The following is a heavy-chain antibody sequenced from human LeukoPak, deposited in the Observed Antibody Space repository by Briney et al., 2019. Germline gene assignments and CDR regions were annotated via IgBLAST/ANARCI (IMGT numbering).Heavy chain of an antibody. V-gene: IGHV4-4*07. Sequence: SETLSLTCTVWGRSISIYYWMWIRHPAGKGREWIGRIYTSGNTNYNPSLKSRVTMSLDTSKNQFSLKLSSVTAADTAVYYCARGVAGNGYYFDYWGQGTLVTVSS. CDR3: ARGVAGNGYYFDY. CDR1: GRSISIYY. J-gene: IGHJ4*02. CDR2: IYTSGNT. D-gene: IGHD6-19*01.